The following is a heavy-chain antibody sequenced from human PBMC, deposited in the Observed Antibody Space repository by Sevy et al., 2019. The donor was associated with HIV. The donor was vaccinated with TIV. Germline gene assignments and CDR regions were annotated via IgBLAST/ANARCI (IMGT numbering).Heavy chain of an antibody. Sequence: SETLSLTCTVSGGSITSLYWNWIRQPPGKGLEWIANIYYNGHINYNPSPKSRVTLSLDTSKNQFSLRLSSVTAADTAMYYCAGKNAWGRGYSWGQGTLVTVSS. J-gene: IGHJ4*02. D-gene: IGHD1-26*01. CDR3: AGKNAWGRGYS. CDR2: IYYNGHI. V-gene: IGHV4-59*08. CDR1: GGSITSLY.